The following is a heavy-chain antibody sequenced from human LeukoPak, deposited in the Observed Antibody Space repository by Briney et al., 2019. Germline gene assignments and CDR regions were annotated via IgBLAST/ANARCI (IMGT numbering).Heavy chain of an antibody. CDR2: ISWNSGSI. D-gene: IGHD2-2*01. V-gene: IGHV3-9*01. J-gene: IGHJ4*02. CDR3: AKDARPAATYPYYFDY. CDR1: GITFDDYA. Sequence: GGSLRLSCAASGITFDDYAMHWVRQAPGKGLEWVSGISWNSGSIGYADSVKGRFTISRDNAKNSLYLQMNSLRAEDTALYYCAKDARPAATYPYYFDYWGQGTLVTVSS.